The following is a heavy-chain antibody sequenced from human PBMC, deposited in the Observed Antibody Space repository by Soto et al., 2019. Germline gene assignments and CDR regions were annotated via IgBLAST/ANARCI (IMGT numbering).Heavy chain of an antibody. V-gene: IGHV6-1*01. CDR1: GDSVSSNSAA. D-gene: IGHD6-13*01. CDR3: ARGAPGIAAAGRGNWFDP. J-gene: IGHJ5*02. CDR2: TYYRSKWYN. Sequence: SQTLSLTCAISGDSVSSNSAAWNWIRQSPSRGLEWLGRTYYRSKWYNDYAVSVKSRITINPDTSKNQFPLQLNSVTPEDTAVYYCARGAPGIAAAGRGNWFDPWGQGTLVTVSS.